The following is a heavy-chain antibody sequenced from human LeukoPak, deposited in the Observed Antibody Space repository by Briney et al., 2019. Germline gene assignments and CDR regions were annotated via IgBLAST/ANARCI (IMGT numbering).Heavy chain of an antibody. V-gene: IGHV1-69*05. CDR2: IIPIFGTA. CDR1: GGTFSSYA. J-gene: IGHJ5*02. CDR3: ARDLASPDIVVVPASNWFDP. D-gene: IGHD2-2*01. Sequence: ASVKVSCKASGGTFSSYAISWVRQAPGQGLEWMGRIIPIFGTANYAQKFQGRVTITTDESTSTAHMELSSLRSEDTAMYYCARDLASPDIVVVPASNWFDPWGQGTLVTVSS.